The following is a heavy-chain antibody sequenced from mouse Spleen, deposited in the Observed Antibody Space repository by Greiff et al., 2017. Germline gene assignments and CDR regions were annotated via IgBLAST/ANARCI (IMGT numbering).Heavy chain of an antibody. CDR3: ARWNGDWYFDV. CDR1: GYAFSSSW. V-gene: IGHV1-82*01. CDR2: IYPGDGDT. Sequence: VQLQQSGPELVKPGASVKISCKASGYAFSSSWMNWVKQRPGKGLEWIGRIYPGDGDTNYNGKFKGKATLTADKSSSTAYMQLSSLTSEDSAVYFCARWNGDWYFDVWGAGTTVTVSS. J-gene: IGHJ1*01.